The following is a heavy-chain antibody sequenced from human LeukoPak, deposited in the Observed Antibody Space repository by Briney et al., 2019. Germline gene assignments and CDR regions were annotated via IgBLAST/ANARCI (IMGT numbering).Heavy chain of an antibody. CDR3: AGGLRSTSLGIDY. J-gene: IGHJ4*02. CDR2: VISVVDKT. CDR1: GDAPSTYA. V-gene: IGHV1-69*01. D-gene: IGHD2-2*01. Sequence: SVKVSSNLYGDAPSTYAMSWGPQAHGQGLEWVGEVISVVDKTKYETSFQGRVTITPAESTRRAHMEMTRLTSAETAVQYCAGGLRSTSLGIDYSGEGSLVT.